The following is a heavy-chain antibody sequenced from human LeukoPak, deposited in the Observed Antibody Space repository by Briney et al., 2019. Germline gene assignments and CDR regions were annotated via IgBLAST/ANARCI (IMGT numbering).Heavy chain of an antibody. V-gene: IGHV4-34*01. CDR3: ARHRRAYYYGSGSYSPVYYFDY. Sequence: SETLSLTCAVYGGSFSGYYWSWIRQPPGKGLEWIGSIYYSGSTYYNPSLKSRVTISVDTSKNQFSLKLSSVTAADTAVYYCARHRRAYYYGSGSYSPVYYFDYWGQGTPVTVSS. D-gene: IGHD3-10*01. J-gene: IGHJ4*02. CDR1: GGSFSGYY. CDR2: IYYSGST.